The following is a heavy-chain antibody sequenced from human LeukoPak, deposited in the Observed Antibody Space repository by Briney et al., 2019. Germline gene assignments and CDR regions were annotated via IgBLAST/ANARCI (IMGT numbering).Heavy chain of an antibody. CDR2: IYYSGST. CDR3: AKVHSSGFYYPEHFQH. J-gene: IGHJ1*01. V-gene: IGHV4-39*01. D-gene: IGHD3-22*01. Sequence: PSETLSLTCTVSGGSISSSSYYWGWIRQPPGTGLEWIGSIYYSGSTYYNPSLKSRVTISVDTSKNQFSLKLSSVTAADTAVYYYAKVHSSGFYYPEHFQHWGQGTLVTVSS. CDR1: GGSISSSSYY.